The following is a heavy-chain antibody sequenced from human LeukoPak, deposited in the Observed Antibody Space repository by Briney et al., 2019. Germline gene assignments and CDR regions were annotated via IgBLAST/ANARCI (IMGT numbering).Heavy chain of an antibody. Sequence: SGTLSLTFAVSGGSISSSNWWSWVRQPPGKGLEWIGEIYHSGSTNYNPSLKSRVTISVEKSKNQFSLKLSSVTAADTAVYYCAILVLVPPLNAFDIWGQGTMVTVSS. CDR1: GGSISSSNW. V-gene: IGHV4-4*02. J-gene: IGHJ3*02. D-gene: IGHD3-10*01. CDR2: IYHSGST. CDR3: AILVLVPPLNAFDI.